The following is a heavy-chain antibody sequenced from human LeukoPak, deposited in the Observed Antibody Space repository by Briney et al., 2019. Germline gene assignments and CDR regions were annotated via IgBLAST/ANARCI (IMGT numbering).Heavy chain of an antibody. J-gene: IGHJ4*02. V-gene: IGHV1-24*01. CDR2: SDPKDGER. D-gene: IGHD5-18*01. CDR3: VTGFTTMAVDYFDY. Sequence: ASVKVSCKVSGKTLSDLSIHWLRQPPGKGLEWLGGSDPKDGERIYAQMFQGRVTMTEDTSIDTAYMELSSLRSEDTAVYYCVTGFTTMAVDYFDYWGQGTLVTVSP. CDR1: GKTLSDLS.